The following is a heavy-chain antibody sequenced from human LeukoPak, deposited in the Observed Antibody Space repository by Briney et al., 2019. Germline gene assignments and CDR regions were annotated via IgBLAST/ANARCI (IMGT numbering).Heavy chain of an antibody. CDR1: GGSISSYY. CDR2: IYTSGST. J-gene: IGHJ5*02. Sequence: SETLSLTCTVSGGSISSYYWSWIRQPAGKGLEWIGRIYTSGSTNYNPSLKSRVTISVDKSKNQFSLKLSSVTAADTAVYYCARGHYDSSGYYRYGNWFDPWGQGTLVTVSS. CDR3: ARGHYDSSGYYRYGNWFDP. V-gene: IGHV4-4*07. D-gene: IGHD3-22*01.